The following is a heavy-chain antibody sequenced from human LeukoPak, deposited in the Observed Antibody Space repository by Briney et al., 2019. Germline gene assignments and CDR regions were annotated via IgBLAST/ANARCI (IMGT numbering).Heavy chain of an antibody. CDR2: IYYSGST. V-gene: IGHV4-39*07. J-gene: IGHJ5*02. D-gene: IGHD2-2*01. Sequence: SETLSLTCTVSGGSISSSSYYWGWIRQPPGKGLEWIGSIYYSGSTYYNPSLKSRVTISVDTSKNQFSLKLSPVTAADTAVYYCARSFQDQLLLNNWFDPWGQGTLVTVSS. CDR3: ARSFQDQLLLNNWFDP. CDR1: GGSISSSSYY.